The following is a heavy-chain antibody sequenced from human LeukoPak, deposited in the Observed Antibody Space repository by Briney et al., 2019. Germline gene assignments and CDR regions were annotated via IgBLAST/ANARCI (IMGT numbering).Heavy chain of an antibody. CDR3: ARDPEDPDSSGYYYGDY. CDR2: IYSGGST. J-gene: IGHJ4*02. CDR1: GFTVSSNY. Sequence: GGSLRLSCAASGFTVSSNYMSWVRQAPGKGLEWVSVIYSGGSTYYADSVKGRFTISRDNSKNTLYLQMNSLRAEDTAVYYCARDPEDPDSSGYYYGDYWGQGTLVTVSS. D-gene: IGHD3-22*01. V-gene: IGHV3-53*01.